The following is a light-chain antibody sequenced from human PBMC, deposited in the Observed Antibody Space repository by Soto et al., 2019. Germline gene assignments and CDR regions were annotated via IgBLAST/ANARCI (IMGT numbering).Light chain of an antibody. CDR2: GSS. Sequence: EIVLTQSPGTLSLSPGERATLSCRASQSVSSSYLAWYQQKAGQAPRLLIYGSSSRATGIPDRFSGSGSGTDFTLTISRLEPEDFAVYYCQHYGSSWTFGQGNKVDIK. J-gene: IGKJ1*01. CDR3: QHYGSSWT. V-gene: IGKV3-20*01. CDR1: QSVSSSY.